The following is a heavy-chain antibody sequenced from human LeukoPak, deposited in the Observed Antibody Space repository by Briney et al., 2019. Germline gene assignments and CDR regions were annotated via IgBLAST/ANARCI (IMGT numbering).Heavy chain of an antibody. J-gene: IGHJ6*02. Sequence: PGGSLRLSCAASGFTFSSYGMHWVRQAPGKGLAWVAVISYDGSNKYYADSVKGRFTISRDNSKNTLYLQMNSLRAEDTAVYYCAKDRYYDSSGYPYYYGMDVWGQGTTVTVSS. CDR1: GFTFSSYG. CDR3: AKDRYYDSSGYPYYYGMDV. V-gene: IGHV3-30*18. D-gene: IGHD3-22*01. CDR2: ISYDGSNK.